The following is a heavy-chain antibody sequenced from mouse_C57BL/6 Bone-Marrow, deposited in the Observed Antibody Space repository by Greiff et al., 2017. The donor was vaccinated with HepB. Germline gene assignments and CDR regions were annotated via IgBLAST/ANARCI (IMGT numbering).Heavy chain of an antibody. D-gene: IGHD1-1*01. J-gene: IGHJ2*01. CDR2: INPNNGGT. CDR3: ARWFYGSSYLYYFDY. V-gene: IGHV1-26*01. CDR1: GYTFTDYY. Sequence: EVQLQQSGPELVKPGASVKISCKASGYTFTDYYMNWVKQSHGKSLEWIGDINPNNGGTSYNQKFKGKATLTVDKSSSTAYMELRSLTSEDSAVYYCARWFYGSSYLYYFDYWGQGTTLTVSS.